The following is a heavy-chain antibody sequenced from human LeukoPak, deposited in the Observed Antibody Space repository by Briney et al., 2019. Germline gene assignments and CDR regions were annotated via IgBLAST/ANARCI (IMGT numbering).Heavy chain of an antibody. J-gene: IGHJ4*02. Sequence: PGGSLRLSCTASGFTSGDYAMTWVRQAPGKGLEWVGFIRSKIYGGTPEYAASVKGRFTISRDDSKGIAYLQMNSLKTEDTAVYYCTRDQTPYYWGQGTLVTVSS. CDR1: GFTSGDYA. V-gene: IGHV3-49*04. CDR2: IRSKIYGGTP. CDR3: TRDQTPYY.